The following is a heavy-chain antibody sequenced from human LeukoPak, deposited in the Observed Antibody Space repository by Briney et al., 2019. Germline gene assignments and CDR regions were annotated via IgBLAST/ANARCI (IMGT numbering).Heavy chain of an antibody. V-gene: IGHV4-61*02. J-gene: IGHJ5*02. Sequence: SETLSLTCTVSGGSLRSGSHYWSWIRQPAGNGLEWIGRIHSSGSTNYNPSLKSRVTISVDTSKNQLSLKLSSVTAADTAVYYCARVRLPYCFDPWGQGTLVTVSS. CDR2: IHSSGST. D-gene: IGHD4-11*01. CDR3: ARVRLPYCFDP. CDR1: GGSLRSGSHY.